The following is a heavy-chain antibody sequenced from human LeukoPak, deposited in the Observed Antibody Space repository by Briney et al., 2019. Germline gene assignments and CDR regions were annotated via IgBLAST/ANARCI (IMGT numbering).Heavy chain of an antibody. CDR3: ARAGYSSGWSPYYYYYYMDV. CDR2: NYTSWST. Sequence: SDTLSLTCTVSGGSISSYYWIWIRQPAGKGLGWLGYNYTSWSTNYNPSLKSRVTISVDTSKNQFSLKLSSVPAADTAVYYCARAGYSSGWSPYYYYYYMDVWGKGTTVTVSS. D-gene: IGHD6-19*01. J-gene: IGHJ6*03. V-gene: IGHV4-4*09. CDR1: GGSISSYY.